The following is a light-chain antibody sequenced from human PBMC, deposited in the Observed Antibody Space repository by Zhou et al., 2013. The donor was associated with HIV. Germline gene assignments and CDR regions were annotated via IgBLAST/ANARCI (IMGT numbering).Light chain of an antibody. CDR2: DTS. V-gene: IGKV3-15*01. CDR1: QNVFSN. CDR3: QQYNSYSPWT. J-gene: IGKJ1*01. Sequence: EVVMTQSPSTLSVSPGERVTLSCRASQNVFSNLAWYQQKPGQAPSLLIYDTSTRATGVPARFSGSGSGRDFTLTISGLQSEDFATYYCQQYNSYSPWTFGQGTKVEIK.